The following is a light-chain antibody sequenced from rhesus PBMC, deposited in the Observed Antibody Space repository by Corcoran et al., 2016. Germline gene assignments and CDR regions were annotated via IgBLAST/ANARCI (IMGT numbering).Light chain of an antibody. Sequence: DIQVTQSPSSLSASVGDRVTITCRASHNVNNYLNWYQQKPGKAPKLLIYKASTLQSGVPSRFRGSGSGADYTFTISSLQPEDVATYYCQHGYGTPLTFGGGTKVEIK. V-gene: IGKV1-74*01. CDR2: KAS. J-gene: IGKJ4*01. CDR1: HNVNNY. CDR3: QHGYGTPLT.